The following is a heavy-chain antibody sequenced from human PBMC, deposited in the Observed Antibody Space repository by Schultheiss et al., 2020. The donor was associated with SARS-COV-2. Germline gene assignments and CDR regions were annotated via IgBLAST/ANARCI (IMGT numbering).Heavy chain of an antibody. CDR1: GGSISSGGYS. D-gene: IGHD6-6*01. CDR2: IYWDDDK. J-gene: IGHJ4*02. V-gene: IGHV2-70*01. CDR3: ARTPVDSSSSEYYFDY. Sequence: TLSLTCAVSGGSISSGGYSWSWIRQPPGKALEWLALIYWDDDKRYSTSLKTRLTISKDTSKNQVVLTMTNMDPVDTATYYCARTPVDSSSSEYYFDYWGQGTLVTVSS.